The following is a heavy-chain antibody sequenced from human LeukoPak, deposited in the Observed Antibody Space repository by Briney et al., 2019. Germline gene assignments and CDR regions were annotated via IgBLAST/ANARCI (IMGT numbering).Heavy chain of an antibody. CDR2: IYSGGST. D-gene: IGHD6-19*01. J-gene: IGHJ3*02. CDR3: ARGPESSGWYMSRGAFGI. Sequence: PGGSLRLSCAASGFTVSSNYMSWVRQAPGKGLEWVSVIYSGGSTYYADSVKGRFTISRDNSKNTLYLQMNSLRAEDTAVYYCARGPESSGWYMSRGAFGIWGQGTMVTVSS. V-gene: IGHV3-53*01. CDR1: GFTVSSNY.